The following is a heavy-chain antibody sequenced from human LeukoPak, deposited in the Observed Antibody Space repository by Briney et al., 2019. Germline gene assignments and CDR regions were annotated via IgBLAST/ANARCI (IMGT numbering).Heavy chain of an antibody. CDR1: GYTFTGYY. D-gene: IGHD3-10*01. V-gene: IGHV1-2*02. CDR3: ASLYYYGSGSYSL. CDR2: INPNSGCT. Sequence: ASVKVSCKASGYTFTGYYMHWVRQAPGQGLEWMGWINPNSGCTNYAQKFQGRVTMTRDTSISTAYMELSRLRSDDTAVYYCASLYYYGSGSYSLWGQGNLVTVSS. J-gene: IGHJ4*02.